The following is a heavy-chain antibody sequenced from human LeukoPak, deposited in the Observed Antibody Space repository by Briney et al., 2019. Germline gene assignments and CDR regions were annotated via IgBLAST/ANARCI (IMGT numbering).Heavy chain of an antibody. D-gene: IGHD7-27*01. CDR1: GGSFSGYY. J-gene: IGHJ3*02. V-gene: IGHV4-59*01. CDR3: ATELGIVGAFDI. CDR2: IYYSGST. Sequence: SETLSLTCAVYGGSFSGYYWSWIRQPPGKGLEWIGYIYYSGSTNYNPSLKSRVTISVDTSKNQFSLKLSSVTAADTAVYYCATELGIVGAFDIWGQGTMVTVSS.